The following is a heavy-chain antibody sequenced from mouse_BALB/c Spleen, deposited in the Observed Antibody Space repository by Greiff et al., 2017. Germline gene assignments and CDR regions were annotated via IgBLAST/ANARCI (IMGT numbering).Heavy chain of an antibody. CDR3: ARATATKSWFAY. Sequence: QVQLQQPGAELVRPGSSVTISCKASGYAFSSYWLNWVKQRPGQGLEWIGQIYPGDGDTNYNGKFKGKATLTPDKSSSTAYMQLSSLTSEDSAVYFCARATATKSWFAYWGQGTLVTVSA. J-gene: IGHJ3*01. D-gene: IGHD1-2*01. CDR1: GYAFSSYW. V-gene: IGHV1-80*01. CDR2: IYPGDGDT.